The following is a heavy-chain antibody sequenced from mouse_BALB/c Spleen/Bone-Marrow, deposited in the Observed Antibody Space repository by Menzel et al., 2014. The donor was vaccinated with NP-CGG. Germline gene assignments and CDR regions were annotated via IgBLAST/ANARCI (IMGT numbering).Heavy chain of an antibody. J-gene: IGHJ2*01. CDR1: GYTFTSYW. V-gene: IGHV1-7*01. D-gene: IGHD1-1*01. CDR2: INPSTGYT. Sequence: QVQLKESGAELAKPGASVKMSCKASGYTFTSYWMHWVKPRPGQGLEWIGYINPSTGYTNYNQRFKDKATLTADKSSSTAYMQLRSLTSEDSAIYYCTRGIAAVVAADFDYWGQGTTLTVSS. CDR3: TRGIAAVVAADFDY.